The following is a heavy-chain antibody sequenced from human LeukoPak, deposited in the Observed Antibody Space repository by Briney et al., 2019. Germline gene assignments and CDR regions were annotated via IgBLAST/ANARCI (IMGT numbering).Heavy chain of an antibody. D-gene: IGHD3-22*01. Sequence: ASETLSLTCTLSGGSISSYYWSWIRQPPGKRLEWIGHIYYSGSTNYNPSLKSRVTISVDTSKNQFSLKLSSVTAADTAVYYCARGHHYYDSSGYYNWFDPWGQGTLVTVSS. V-gene: IGHV4-59*01. CDR2: IYYSGST. CDR1: GGSISSYY. CDR3: ARGHHYYDSSGYYNWFDP. J-gene: IGHJ5*02.